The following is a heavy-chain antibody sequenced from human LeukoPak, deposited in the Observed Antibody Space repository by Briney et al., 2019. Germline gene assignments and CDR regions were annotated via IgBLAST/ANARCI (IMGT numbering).Heavy chain of an antibody. Sequence: GGSLRLSCAASGFTFSSYGMHWVRQAPGKGLEWVAVISYDGSNKYYADSVKGRFTISRDNSKNTLYLQMNSPRAEDTAVYYCAKERLGIFGALGYWGQGTLVTVSS. J-gene: IGHJ4*02. CDR3: AKERLGIFGALGY. CDR2: ISYDGSNK. CDR1: GFTFSSYG. D-gene: IGHD3-3*01. V-gene: IGHV3-30*18.